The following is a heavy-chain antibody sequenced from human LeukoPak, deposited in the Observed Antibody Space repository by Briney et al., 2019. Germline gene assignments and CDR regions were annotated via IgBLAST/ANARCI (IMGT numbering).Heavy chain of an antibody. Sequence: PGGSLRLSCAASGFTFSNAWMSWVRQAPGEGLEWVGRIKSKTDGGTTDYAEPVKGRFTISRDDSKNTLYLQMHSLKTEDTAVYYCTAAGIAWYYYYAMDVWGQGTTVTVSS. CDR2: IKSKTDGGTT. D-gene: IGHD6-13*01. CDR1: GFTFSNAW. J-gene: IGHJ6*02. CDR3: TAAGIAWYYYYAMDV. V-gene: IGHV3-15*01.